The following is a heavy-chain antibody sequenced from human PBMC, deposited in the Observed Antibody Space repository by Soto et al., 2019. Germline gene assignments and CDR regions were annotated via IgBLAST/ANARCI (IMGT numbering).Heavy chain of an antibody. CDR3: AKGGYYDSSGYLRYGMAV. D-gene: IGHD3-22*01. CDR1: GFTFSSYG. Sequence: RGSLRLSCAASGFTFSSYGMHWVRQAPGKGLEWVAVISYDGSNKYYADSVKGRFTISRDNSKNTLYLQMNSLRAEDTAVYYCAKGGYYDSSGYLRYGMAVWGQGTTVTVSS. CDR2: ISYDGSNK. J-gene: IGHJ6*02. V-gene: IGHV3-30*18.